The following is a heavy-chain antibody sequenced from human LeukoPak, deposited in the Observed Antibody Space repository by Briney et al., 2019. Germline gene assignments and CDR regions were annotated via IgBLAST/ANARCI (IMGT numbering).Heavy chain of an antibody. CDR1: GGSISSGGYY. CDR3: ARGRYDYVWGSHPGDV. Sequence: SETLSLTCTVSGGSISSGGYYWSWIRQHPGKGLEWIGYIYYSGSTYYNPSLKSRVTISVDTSKNQFSLKLSSVTAADTAVYYCARGRYDYVWGSHPGDVWGQGTTVTVSS. CDR2: IYYSGST. V-gene: IGHV4-31*03. J-gene: IGHJ6*02. D-gene: IGHD3-16*01.